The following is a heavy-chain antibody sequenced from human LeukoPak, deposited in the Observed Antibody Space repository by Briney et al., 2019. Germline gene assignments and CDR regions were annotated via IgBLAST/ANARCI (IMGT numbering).Heavy chain of an antibody. Sequence: ASVKVSCKVSGYTLTELSMHWVRQAPGKGLEWMGGFDPEDGETIYAQKFQGRVTMTEDTSTDTAYMELSSLRSEDTAVYYCATQNCSSTSCYYYYYYYMDVWGQGTLVTVSS. J-gene: IGHJ6*03. CDR3: ATQNCSSTSCYYYYYYYMDV. CDR1: GYTLTELS. V-gene: IGHV1-24*01. D-gene: IGHD2-2*01. CDR2: FDPEDGET.